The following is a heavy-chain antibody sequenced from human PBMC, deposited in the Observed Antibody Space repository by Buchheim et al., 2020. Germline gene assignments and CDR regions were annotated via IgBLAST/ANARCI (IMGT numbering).Heavy chain of an antibody. J-gene: IGHJ6*02. Sequence: EVQLLESGGGLVQAGGSLRLSCSASGFTFNSYGMNWVCQAPGKGLEWVSVIIGSGATTYYTDSVKGRFTISRDNSKHTLYLQMNSLRAEDTAIYYCAKGAVSGSSSYHGMDVWGQGTT. D-gene: IGHD1-26*01. V-gene: IGHV3-23*01. CDR1: GFTFNSYG. CDR2: IIGSGATT. CDR3: AKGAVSGSSSYHGMDV.